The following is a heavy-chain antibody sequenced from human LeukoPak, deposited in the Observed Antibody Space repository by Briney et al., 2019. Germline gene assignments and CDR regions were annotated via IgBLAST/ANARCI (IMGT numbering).Heavy chain of an antibody. CDR2: MNPNSGNT. CDR3: ARGRPDYYDFWSGYYEGFDY. D-gene: IGHD3-3*01. Sequence: ASVKVSCKASGYTFTSYNINWVRQATGQGLEWMGWMNPNSGNTGYAQKFQGRVTMTRNTSISTAYMELSSLRSEDTAVYYCARGRPDYYDFWSGYYEGFDYWGQGTLVTVSS. V-gene: IGHV1-8*01. CDR1: GYTFTSYN. J-gene: IGHJ4*02.